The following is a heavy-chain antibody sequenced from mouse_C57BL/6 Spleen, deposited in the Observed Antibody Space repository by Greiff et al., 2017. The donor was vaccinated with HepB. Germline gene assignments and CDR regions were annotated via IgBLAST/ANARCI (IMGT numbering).Heavy chain of an antibody. V-gene: IGHV1-80*01. CDR1: GYAFSSYW. CDR3: ARSYYYGSRQPYYFDY. D-gene: IGHD1-1*01. CDR2: IYPGDGDT. Sequence: QVQLKESGAELVKPGASVKISCKASGYAFSSYWMNWVKQRPGKGLEWIGQIYPGDGDTNYNGKFKGKATLTADKSSSTAYMQRSSLTSEDSAVYFCARSYYYGSRQPYYFDYWGQGTTLTVSS. J-gene: IGHJ2*01.